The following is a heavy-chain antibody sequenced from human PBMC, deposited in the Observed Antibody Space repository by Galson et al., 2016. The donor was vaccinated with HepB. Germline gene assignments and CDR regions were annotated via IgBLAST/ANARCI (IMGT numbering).Heavy chain of an antibody. D-gene: IGHD7-27*01. V-gene: IGHV3-9*01. CDR3: AKAGYLGIHFFDH. CDR2: ITWNSPYI. J-gene: IGHJ4*02. Sequence: SLRLSCAGSGFSIDDYAMHWVRQAPGKGLEWVSGITWNSPYIDYADSVKGRFTISRDIAKNALYLEMNSLRPEDTAVYYCAKAGYLGIHFFDHWGPRTVVTVSS. CDR1: GFSIDDYA.